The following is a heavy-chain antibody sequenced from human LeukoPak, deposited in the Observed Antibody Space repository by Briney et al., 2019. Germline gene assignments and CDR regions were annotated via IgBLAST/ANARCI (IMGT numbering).Heavy chain of an antibody. Sequence: SETLSLTCTVSGGSISSYYWSWIRQPAGKGLEWIGRIYTSGSTNYNPSLKSRVTMSVDTSKNQFSLKLSSVTAADTAVYYCARDPKRLAAAAPGLFDPWGQGTLVTVSS. CDR1: GGSISSYY. CDR2: IYTSGST. J-gene: IGHJ5*02. D-gene: IGHD6-13*01. V-gene: IGHV4-4*07. CDR3: ARDPKRLAAAAPGLFDP.